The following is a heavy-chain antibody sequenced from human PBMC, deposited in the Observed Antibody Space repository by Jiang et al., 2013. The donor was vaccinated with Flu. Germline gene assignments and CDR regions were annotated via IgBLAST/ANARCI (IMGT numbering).Heavy chain of an antibody. CDR3: ARHGHGSGSRYFDY. J-gene: IGHJ4*02. D-gene: IGHD3-10*01. V-gene: IGHV4-59*08. CDR2: IDYSGST. CDR1: SISSIT. Sequence: SISSITGAGSGSPQEGLEWIGYIDYSGSTIYTPSLKSRVTISVDTSKSQFSLKLSSVTAADTAVYYCARHGHGSGSRYFDYWGQGTLVTVSS.